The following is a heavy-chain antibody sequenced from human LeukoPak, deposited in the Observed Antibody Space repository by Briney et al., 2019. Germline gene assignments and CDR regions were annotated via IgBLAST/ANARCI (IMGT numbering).Heavy chain of an antibody. CDR1: GFTFSSYA. J-gene: IGHJ4*02. CDR2: IIGNSGRT. V-gene: IGHV3-23*01. Sequence: GGSLRLSCAASGFTFSSYAMSWVRQAPGKGLEWVSSIIGNSGRTYYADSVKGRFSISRDNSNNTLYLQMNSLRAEDAAVYYCAKSTSSWERVDYWGQGTLVTVPS. CDR3: AKSTSSWERVDY. D-gene: IGHD6-13*01.